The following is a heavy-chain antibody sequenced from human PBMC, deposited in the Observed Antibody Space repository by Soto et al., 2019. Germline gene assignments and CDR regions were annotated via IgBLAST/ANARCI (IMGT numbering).Heavy chain of an antibody. CDR3: ARPRSPPITIFGVLIIPFDY. D-gene: IGHD3-3*01. V-gene: IGHV3-23*01. CDR1: GFTFSNYA. CDR2: ISESGGSA. Sequence: PGGSLRLSCAASGFTFSNYAMSWVRQAPGKGLEWVSTISESGGSAYYADSVKGRFTISRDNSKNTLYLQMNSLRAEDTALYYCARPRSPPITIFGVLIIPFDYWGQGTLVTVSS. J-gene: IGHJ4*02.